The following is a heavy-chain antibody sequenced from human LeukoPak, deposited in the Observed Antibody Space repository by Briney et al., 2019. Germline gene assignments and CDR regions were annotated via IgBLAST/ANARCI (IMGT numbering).Heavy chain of an antibody. Sequence: ASVTVSCKASGYTFTSYYMHWVRQAPGPGLEWMGIINPSGGSTTYAQKFQGRVTMTRDMSTSTVYMELSSLRSEDTAVYYCARDGYNYRVFDYWGQGTLVTVSS. CDR1: GYTFTSYY. V-gene: IGHV1-46*01. D-gene: IGHD5-24*01. CDR3: ARDGYNYRVFDY. CDR2: INPSGGST. J-gene: IGHJ4*02.